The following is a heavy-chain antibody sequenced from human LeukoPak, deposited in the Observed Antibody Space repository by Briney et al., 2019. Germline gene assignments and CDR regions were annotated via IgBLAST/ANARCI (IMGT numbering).Heavy chain of an antibody. V-gene: IGHV3-30*04. CDR3: ARIRQYDSSGYYYYYYGMDV. D-gene: IGHD3-22*01. CDR1: GFTFSSYA. CDR2: ISYDGSNK. Sequence: GRSLRLSCAASGFTFSSYAMHWVRQAPGKGLEWVAVISYDGSNKYYADSVKGGFTISRDNSKNTLYLQMNSLRAEDTAVYYCARIRQYDSSGYYYYYYGMDVWGQGTTVTVSS. J-gene: IGHJ6*02.